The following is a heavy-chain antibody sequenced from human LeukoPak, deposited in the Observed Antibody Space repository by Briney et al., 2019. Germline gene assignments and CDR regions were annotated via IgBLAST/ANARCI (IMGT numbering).Heavy chain of an antibody. CDR1: GGSISSDNW. CDR2: IHHSGST. D-gene: IGHD4-17*01. J-gene: IGHJ4*02. Sequence: SGTLSLTCAVSGGSISSDNWWSWVRQPPGKGLEWIGEIHHSGSTSYNPSLKSRVTIEVDKSNNQFSLKLSSVTAADTALYYCACTTTVTTKLNYWGQGILVTVSS. V-gene: IGHV4-4*02. CDR3: ACTTTVTTKLNY.